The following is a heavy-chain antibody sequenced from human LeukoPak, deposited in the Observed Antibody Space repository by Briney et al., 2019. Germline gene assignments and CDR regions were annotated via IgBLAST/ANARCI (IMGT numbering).Heavy chain of an antibody. CDR2: IIPIFGTA. D-gene: IGHD6-19*01. Sequence: SVQVSCKASGGTFSSYAISWVRQAPGQGLEWMGGIIPIFGTANYAQKFQGRVTITADESTSTAYMELSSLRSEDTAVYYCARGPLIFNIAVAGIPPPTEYYFDYWGQGTLVTVSS. J-gene: IGHJ4*02. V-gene: IGHV1-69*13. CDR1: GGTFSSYA. CDR3: ARGPLIFNIAVAGIPPPTEYYFDY.